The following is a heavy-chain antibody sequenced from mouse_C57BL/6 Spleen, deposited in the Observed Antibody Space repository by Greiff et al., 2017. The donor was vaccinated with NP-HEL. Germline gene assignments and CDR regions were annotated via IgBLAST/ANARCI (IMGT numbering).Heavy chain of an antibody. CDR1: GYTFTSYW. V-gene: IGHV1-7*01. CDR3: ARWGTTVVADFDY. CDR2: INPSSGYT. D-gene: IGHD1-1*01. J-gene: IGHJ2*01. Sequence: QVQLQQSGAELAKPGASVKLSCKASGYTFTSYWMHWVKQRPGQGLEWIGYINPSSGYTKYNQKFKDKATLTADKSSSTAYMQLSSLTSEDSAVYFCARWGTTVVADFDYWGQGSTLTVSS.